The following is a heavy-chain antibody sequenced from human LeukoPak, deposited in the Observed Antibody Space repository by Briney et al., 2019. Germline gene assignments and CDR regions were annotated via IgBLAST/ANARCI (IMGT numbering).Heavy chain of an antibody. V-gene: IGHV1-2*06. D-gene: IGHD3-3*01. CDR2: INPNSGGT. CDR1: GYTFTGYY. CDR3: ARDPTYYDFWSGYFDGY. Sequence: GASVKVSCKASGYTFTGYYMHWVRQAPGQGLEWMGRINPNSGGTNYAQKFQGRVTMTRDTSISTAYMELSRLRSDDTAVYYCARDPTYYDFWSGYFDGYWGQGTLVTVSS. J-gene: IGHJ4*02.